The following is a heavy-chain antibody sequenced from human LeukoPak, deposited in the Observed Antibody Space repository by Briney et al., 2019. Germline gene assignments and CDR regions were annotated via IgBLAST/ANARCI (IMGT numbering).Heavy chain of an antibody. CDR2: ISYDGSNR. CDR1: GFTFSSYA. Sequence: PGGSLRLSCAASGFTFSSYAMHWVRQAPGKGLEWVAAISYDGSNRYYADSVKGRFTISRDNSKNTLYLQMNSLRAEDTAVYYCAKDEGGLWFGELLPFYYFDYWGQGTLVTVSS. D-gene: IGHD3-10*01. J-gene: IGHJ4*02. CDR3: AKDEGGLWFGELLPFYYFDY. V-gene: IGHV3-30*04.